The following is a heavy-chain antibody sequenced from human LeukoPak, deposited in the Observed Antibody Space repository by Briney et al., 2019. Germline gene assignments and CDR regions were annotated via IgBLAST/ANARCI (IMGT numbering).Heavy chain of an antibody. CDR1: GGSISSYY. D-gene: IGHD6-13*01. Sequence: PSETLSLTCTVSGGSISSYYWSWIRQPAGKGLEWIGRIYTSGSTNYNPSLKSRVTMSVDTSKNQFSLKLSSVTAADTAVYYCARDSVEPLDQQLVSQGGFDYWGQGTLVTVSS. CDR3: ARDSVEPLDQQLVSQGGFDY. V-gene: IGHV4-4*07. CDR2: IYTSGST. J-gene: IGHJ4*02.